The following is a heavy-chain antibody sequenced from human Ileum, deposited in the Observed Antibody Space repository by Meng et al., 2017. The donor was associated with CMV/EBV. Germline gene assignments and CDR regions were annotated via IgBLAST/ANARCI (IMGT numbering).Heavy chain of an antibody. J-gene: IGHJ4*02. CDR3: VKSNDY. CDR1: GFTFSSYW. V-gene: IGHV3-7*01. D-gene: IGHD4-11*01. Sequence: GGSLRLSCAASGFTFSSYWMNWVRQAPGKGLEWVANIKQDGSGKDYVDSVKGRFTISRDNAKNSLYLQMNSLRAEDTAMYYCVKSNDYWGQGTLVTVSS. CDR2: IKQDGSGK.